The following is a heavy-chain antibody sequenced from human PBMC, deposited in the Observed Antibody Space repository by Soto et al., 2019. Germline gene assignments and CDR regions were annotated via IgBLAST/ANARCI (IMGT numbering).Heavy chain of an antibody. CDR3: AKTRLVGATANDAFDI. Sequence: EVQLLESGGGLVQPGGSLRLSCAASGFTFSSYAMSWVRQAPGKGLEWVSAISGSGGSTYYADSVKGRFTISRDNSKNTLYLQMNSLRAGDTAVYYCAKTRLVGATANDAFDIWGQGTMVTVSS. V-gene: IGHV3-23*01. CDR1: GFTFSSYA. J-gene: IGHJ3*02. D-gene: IGHD1-26*01. CDR2: ISGSGGST.